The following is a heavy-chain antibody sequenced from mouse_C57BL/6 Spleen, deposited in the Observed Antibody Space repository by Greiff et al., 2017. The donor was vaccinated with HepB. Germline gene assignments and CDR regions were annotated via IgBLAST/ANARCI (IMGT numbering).Heavy chain of an antibody. CDR1: GFTFSSYT. CDR3: ARQYYGIPSYYFDY. V-gene: IGHV5-9*01. J-gene: IGHJ2*01. Sequence: EVQLQESGGGLVKPGGSLKLSCAASGFTFSSYTMSWVRQTPEKRLEWVATISGGGGNTYYPDSVKGRFTISRDNAKNTLYLQMSSLRSEDTALYYCARQYYGIPSYYFDYWGQGTTLTVSS. D-gene: IGHD1-1*01. CDR2: ISGGGGNT.